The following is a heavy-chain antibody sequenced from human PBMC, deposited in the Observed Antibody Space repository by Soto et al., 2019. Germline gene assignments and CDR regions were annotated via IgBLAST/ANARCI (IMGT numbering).Heavy chain of an antibody. J-gene: IGHJ6*02. CDR1: GSSISSSSYY. CDR3: ARDHPNRANQGPHYYYYYGMDV. Sequence: PSETLSLTCTVSGSSISSSSYYWGWIRQPPGKGLECIGYIYYSGSTNCNPSLKSRVTISVDTSKNQFSLKLSSVTAADTAVYYCARDHPNRANQGPHYYYYYGMDVWGQGTTVTVSS. CDR2: IYYSGST. V-gene: IGHV4-61*01.